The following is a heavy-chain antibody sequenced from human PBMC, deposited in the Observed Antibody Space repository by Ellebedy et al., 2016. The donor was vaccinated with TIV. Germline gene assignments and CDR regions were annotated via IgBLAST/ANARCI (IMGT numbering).Heavy chain of an antibody. V-gene: IGHV3-9*01. CDR1: GFTFDDYA. D-gene: IGHD1-26*01. Sequence: PGGSLRLSCAASGFTFDDYAMHWVRQAPGKGLEWVSGISWNSGSIGYADSVKGRFTISRDNAKNSLYLQMNSLRAEDTALYYCAKDTVVGATHGYFDYWGQGTLVTVSS. J-gene: IGHJ4*02. CDR3: AKDTVVGATHGYFDY. CDR2: ISWNSGSI.